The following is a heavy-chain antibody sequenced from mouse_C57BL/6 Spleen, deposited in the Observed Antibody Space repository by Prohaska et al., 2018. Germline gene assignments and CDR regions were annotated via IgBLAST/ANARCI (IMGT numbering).Heavy chain of an antibody. CDR3: AREYYSNYYYYAMDY. CDR2: PNYGTT. Sequence: PNYGTTSYNQKFKGKATLTVDQSSSTAYMQLNSLTSEDSAVYYCAREYYSNYYYYAMDYWGQGTSVTVSS. V-gene: IGHV1-39*01. J-gene: IGHJ4*01. D-gene: IGHD2-5*01.